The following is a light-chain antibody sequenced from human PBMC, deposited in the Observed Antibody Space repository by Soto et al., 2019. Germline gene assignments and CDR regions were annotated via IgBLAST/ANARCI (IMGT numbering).Light chain of an antibody. CDR1: QSISSS. CDR3: QQSYTAPSIT. J-gene: IGKJ5*01. Sequence: IQITQTPSSLCASVGDKVTITCRSSQSISSSLNWYQQKSGKAPNLLIYGVSRLQGGVPSRFSGSGSGTDFTLSISSLQPEDFATYYCQQSYTAPSITFGQGGRLEIK. V-gene: IGKV1-39*01. CDR2: GVS.